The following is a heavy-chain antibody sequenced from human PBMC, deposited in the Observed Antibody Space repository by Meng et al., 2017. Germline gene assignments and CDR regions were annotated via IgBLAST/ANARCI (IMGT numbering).Heavy chain of an antibody. V-gene: IGHV3-23*01. CDR3: ARGSRDGYNYCFDY. Sequence: EGQLLESGGGLAQPGGSLRPSCAASGFTFSRYAMSWVRQAPGKGLGWVSAINGNDGGTYYADSVKGRFTISRDNSKNTLYLQMNSLRAEDTAVYYCARGSRDGYNYCFDYWGQGTLVTVSS. CDR1: GFTFSRYA. CDR2: INGNDGGT. J-gene: IGHJ4*02. D-gene: IGHD5-24*01.